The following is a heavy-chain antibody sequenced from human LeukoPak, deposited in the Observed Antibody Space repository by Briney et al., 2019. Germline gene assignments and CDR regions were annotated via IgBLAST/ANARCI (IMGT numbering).Heavy chain of an antibody. Sequence: PGGSLRLSCAASGFTFSSYSMNWIRQAPGKGLEWVSSSSSSSSYIYYADSVKGRFTISRDNAKNSLYLQMNSLRAEDTAVYYCAREVPLGGYDYWGQGTLVTVSS. V-gene: IGHV3-21*01. CDR1: GFTFSSYS. CDR2: SSSSSSYI. CDR3: AREVPLGGYDY. J-gene: IGHJ4*02. D-gene: IGHD3-16*01.